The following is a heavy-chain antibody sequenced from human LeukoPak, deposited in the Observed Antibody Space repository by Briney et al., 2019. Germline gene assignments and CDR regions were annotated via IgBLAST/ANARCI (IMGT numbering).Heavy chain of an antibody. J-gene: IGHJ6*03. Sequence: ASVKVSCKASGGTFSSYAISWVRQAPGQGREWMGGIIPIFGTANYAQKFQGRVTITADESTSTAYMELSSLRAEDTAVYYCARDKGCSSTSCLRHFYYYMDVWGKGTTVTVSS. D-gene: IGHD2-2*01. V-gene: IGHV1-69*13. CDR2: IIPIFGTA. CDR1: GGTFSSYA. CDR3: ARDKGCSSTSCLRHFYYYMDV.